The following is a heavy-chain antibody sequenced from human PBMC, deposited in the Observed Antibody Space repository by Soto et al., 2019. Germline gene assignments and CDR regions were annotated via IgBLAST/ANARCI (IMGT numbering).Heavy chain of an antibody. CDR1: GFTFSSYG. J-gene: IGHJ6*02. D-gene: IGHD3-10*01. CDR2: IWYDGSNK. Sequence: QVQLVESGGGVVQPGRSLRLSCAASGFTFSSYGMHWVRQAPGKGLEWVAVIWYDGSNKYYADSVKGRFTISRDNSKNTLYLQMNSLRAEDTAVYYCARGGITMARGVIGSGYYYYGMDVWGQGTTVTVSS. V-gene: IGHV3-33*01. CDR3: ARGGITMARGVIGSGYYYYGMDV.